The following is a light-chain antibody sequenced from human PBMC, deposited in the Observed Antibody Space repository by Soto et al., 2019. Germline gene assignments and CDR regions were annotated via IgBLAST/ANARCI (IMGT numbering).Light chain of an antibody. CDR1: SSDVGGYNY. Sequence: QSVLTQPRSVSGSPGQSLTISCTGTSSDVGGYNYVSWYQQHPGKVPKLMIYDVTKRPSGVPDRFSGSKSGNTASLTISGLQAEDEADYYCSSYISSSTYVFGTGTKVTVL. CDR2: DVT. V-gene: IGLV2-11*01. CDR3: SSYISSSTYV. J-gene: IGLJ1*01.